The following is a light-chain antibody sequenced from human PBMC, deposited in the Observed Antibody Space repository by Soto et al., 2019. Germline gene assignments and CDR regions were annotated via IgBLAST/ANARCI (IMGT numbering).Light chain of an antibody. CDR3: TSYAGGNNV. Sequence: QSVLTQPPSASGSPGQSVTISCTGTSSDVGGYNYVSWYQQYPGKVPKLMVYEVNKRPSGVPDRFSGSKSGNTASLTVSGLPADDDDYYYCTSYAGGNNVFGTGTKLTVL. CDR1: SSDVGGYNY. CDR2: EVN. J-gene: IGLJ1*01. V-gene: IGLV2-8*01.